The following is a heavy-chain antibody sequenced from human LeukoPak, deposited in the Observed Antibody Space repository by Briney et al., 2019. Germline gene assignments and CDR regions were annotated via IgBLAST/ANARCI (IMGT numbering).Heavy chain of an antibody. CDR1: GFTFSSYW. J-gene: IGHJ4*02. D-gene: IGHD6-13*01. CDR3: ARVRGIAAAGTSPNFDY. V-gene: IGHV3-7*01. CDR2: IKQDGSEK. Sequence: GGSLRLSCAASGFTFSSYWMSWVRQAPGKRLEWVANIKQDGSEKYYVDSVKGRFTISRDNAKNSLYLQMNSLRAEDTAVYYCARVRGIAAAGTSPNFDYWGQGTLVTVSS.